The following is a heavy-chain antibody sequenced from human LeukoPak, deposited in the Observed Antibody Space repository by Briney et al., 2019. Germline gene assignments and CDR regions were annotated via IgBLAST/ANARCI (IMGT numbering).Heavy chain of an antibody. CDR1: GGSISSGGYS. Sequence: PSETLSLTCAVSGGSISSGGYSWSWIRQPPGKGLEWIGYIYHSGSTYYNPSLKSRVTISVDRSKNQFSLKLSSVTAADTAVYYCASKTTYYFDYWGQGTLVTVSS. V-gene: IGHV4-30-2*01. D-gene: IGHD1-14*01. CDR2: IYHSGST. J-gene: IGHJ4*02. CDR3: ASKTTYYFDY.